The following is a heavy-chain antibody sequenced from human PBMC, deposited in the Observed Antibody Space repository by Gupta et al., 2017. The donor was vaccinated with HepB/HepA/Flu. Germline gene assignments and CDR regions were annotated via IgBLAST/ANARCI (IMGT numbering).Heavy chain of an antibody. CDR2: IRGRGGCT. J-gene: IGHJ5*02. CDR3: AKENSSGWYDN. V-gene: IGHV3-23*01. CDR1: GFTFDIYD. Sequence: EGQLLERGGALVQPGGSLRLSCAVPGFTFDIYDMSWVRQAPGKGLEWVSAIRGRGGCTYCADSVKGRFTISRDTSKKTLYLQINSLRAEDTAVYYCAKENSSGWYDNWGQGTLVTVSS. D-gene: IGHD3-22*01.